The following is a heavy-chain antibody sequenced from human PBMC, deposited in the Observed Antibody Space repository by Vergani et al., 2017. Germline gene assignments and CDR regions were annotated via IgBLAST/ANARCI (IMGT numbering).Heavy chain of an antibody. Sequence: QVQLVQSGAEVKKPGSSVKVSCKASGGTFSSYAISWVRQAPGQGLEWMGGIIPIFGTANYAQKFQGRVTITADESTSTAYMELSSLRSEDTAVYYCALIAAAGTKNYYYYYDMDVWGKGTTVTVSS. CDR2: IIPIFGTA. J-gene: IGHJ6*03. CDR1: GGTFSSYA. CDR3: ALIAAAGTKNYYYYYDMDV. V-gene: IGHV1-69*01. D-gene: IGHD6-13*01.